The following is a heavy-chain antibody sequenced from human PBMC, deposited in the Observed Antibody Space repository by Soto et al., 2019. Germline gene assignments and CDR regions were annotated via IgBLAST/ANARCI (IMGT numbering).Heavy chain of an antibody. CDR1: GYTFSGYY. V-gene: IGHV1-2*02. Sequence: ASVKVSCKASGYTFSGYYMYWVRQAPGQGLEWMGWINPNSGGTTYGQKFQGRVTMTRDTSISTAYMELSRLRSDDTAVYYCARDGEWLKRNYCYYSGMDVWGQGTTVTVSS. CDR2: INPNSGGT. D-gene: IGHD5-12*01. CDR3: ARDGEWLKRNYCYYSGMDV. J-gene: IGHJ6*02.